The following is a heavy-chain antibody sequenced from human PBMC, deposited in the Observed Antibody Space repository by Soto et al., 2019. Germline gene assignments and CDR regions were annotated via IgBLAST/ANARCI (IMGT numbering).Heavy chain of an antibody. V-gene: IGHV4-31*03. D-gene: IGHD3-22*01. CDR2: IYYSGST. CDR1: GGSISSGGYY. Sequence: SETLSLTCTVSGGSISSGGYYWSWIRQHPGKGLEWIGYIYYSGSTYYNPSLKSRVTISVDTSKNQFSLKLSSVTAADTAVYYCARASDYYDSSGYLAPYYFDYWGQGTLVTVSS. J-gene: IGHJ4*02. CDR3: ARASDYYDSSGYLAPYYFDY.